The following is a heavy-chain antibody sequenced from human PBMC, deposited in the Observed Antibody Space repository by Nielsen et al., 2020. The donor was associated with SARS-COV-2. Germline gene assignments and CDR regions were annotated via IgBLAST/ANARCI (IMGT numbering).Heavy chain of an antibody. D-gene: IGHD2-2*01. Sequence: GESLKISCAASGFTFSSYAMHWVRQAPGKGLEWVAVISYDGSNKYYADSVKGRFTISRDNSKNTLYLQMNSLRAEDTAVYYCARDKEGYCSSTSCRSYYFDYWGQGTLVTVSS. CDR3: ARDKEGYCSSTSCRSYYFDY. J-gene: IGHJ4*02. CDR2: ISYDGSNK. CDR1: GFTFSSYA. V-gene: IGHV3-30-3*01.